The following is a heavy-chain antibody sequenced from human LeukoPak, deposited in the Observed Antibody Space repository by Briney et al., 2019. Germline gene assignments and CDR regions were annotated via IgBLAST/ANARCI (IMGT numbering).Heavy chain of an antibody. Sequence: SETLSLTCAVSGGSLSGYYWSWIRQPPGKGLEWIGETNYGGGTNRNPSLKSRVTISVDKSKNQFSLKLSSVTAADTAVYYCARTGGPGLDYWGQGTLVTVSS. J-gene: IGHJ4*02. CDR2: TNYGGGT. V-gene: IGHV4-34*01. D-gene: IGHD3-16*01. CDR1: GGSLSGYY. CDR3: ARTGGPGLDY.